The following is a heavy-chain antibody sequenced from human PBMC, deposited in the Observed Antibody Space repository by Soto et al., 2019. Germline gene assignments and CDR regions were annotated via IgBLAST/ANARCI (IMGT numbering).Heavy chain of an antibody. J-gene: IGHJ4*02. CDR3: GKVDCGSTGCQLIHY. CDR1: GFTFSSFT. V-gene: IGHV3-23*01. CDR2: IAASDGSA. Sequence: EMQLLESGGGLVQPGGSLRLSCVASGFTFSSFTMSWVRQAPGKGLEWVSRIAASDGSANYAEFVKGRFTISRDDSKNTLYLQMNSLRAVDTAVYYCGKVDCGSTGCQLIHYWGQGTLVTVSS. D-gene: IGHD2-2*01.